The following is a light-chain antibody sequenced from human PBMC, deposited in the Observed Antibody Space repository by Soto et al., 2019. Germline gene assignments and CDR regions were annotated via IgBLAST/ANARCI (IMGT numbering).Light chain of an antibody. J-gene: IGLJ2*01. V-gene: IGLV2-14*01. CDR1: SSAVGGYNY. CDR3: SSYTSSSTLEV. CDR2: EVS. Sequence: QSALTQPASVSGSPGQSLTISCTGTSSAVGGYNYVSWYQQHPGKAPKLMIYEVSNRHSGVSNRFSGSKSGNTASLTISGLQAEDEADYYCSSYTSSSTLEVFGGGTKVTVL.